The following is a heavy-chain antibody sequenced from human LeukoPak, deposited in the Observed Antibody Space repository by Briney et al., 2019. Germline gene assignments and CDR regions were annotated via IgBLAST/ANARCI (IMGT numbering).Heavy chain of an antibody. V-gene: IGHV3-30*02. CDR2: IRYDGSIE. D-gene: IGHD2-2*01. CDR1: GVIFSNYG. J-gene: IGHJ4*02. CDR3: ARDLQYLLLMGEIDY. Sequence: GGSLRLSCAASGVIFSNYGMHWVRQAPGKGLKWVAFIRYDGSIEYYVDSVKGRFTISRDNSKNTLYLQMHSLRADDTAVYYCARDLQYLLLMGEIDYWGQGTLVTVSS.